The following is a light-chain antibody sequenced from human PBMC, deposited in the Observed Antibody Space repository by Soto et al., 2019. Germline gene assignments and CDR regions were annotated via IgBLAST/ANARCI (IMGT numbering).Light chain of an antibody. Sequence: DIVMTQSPLSLPVSPGEPASISCRSSQSLLHSNGNIYLEWNLQKPGQSPQLLIYLGSSRASGVQDRFSGSESGTDFPLKISSVEADDLCIYYCMQALPSPRTFGGGTRVQIK. V-gene: IGKV2-28*01. CDR3: MQALPSPRT. J-gene: IGKJ4*01. CDR1: QSLLHSNGNIY. CDR2: LGS.